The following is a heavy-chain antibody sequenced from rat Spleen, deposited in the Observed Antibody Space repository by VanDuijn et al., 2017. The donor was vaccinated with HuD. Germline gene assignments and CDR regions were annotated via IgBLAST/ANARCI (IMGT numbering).Heavy chain of an antibody. Sequence: EVQLVESGGGLVQPGRSLKLSCAASGFTFSNYGMAWVRQTPTKGLEWVASISTGGGNTYYRDSVKGRFTISRDNAKSTLYLQLDSLRSDDTATYYCTTDTFYDGTYYPGGFDYWGQGVMVTVSS. V-gene: IGHV5-27*01. J-gene: IGHJ2*01. D-gene: IGHD1-12*02. CDR3: TTDTFYDGTYYPGGFDY. CDR1: GFTFSNYG. CDR2: ISTGGGNT.